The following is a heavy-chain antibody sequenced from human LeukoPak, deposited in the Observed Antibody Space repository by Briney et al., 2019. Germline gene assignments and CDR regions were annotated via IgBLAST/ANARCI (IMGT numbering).Heavy chain of an antibody. Sequence: SETLSLTCAVSGYSISSGYYWGWIRQPPGKGLEWIGSIYHSGSTYYNPSLKSRVTISVDTSKNQFSLKLSSVTAADTAVYYCARSIFGAVNWGNYFDYWGQGTLVTVSS. CDR2: IYHSGST. V-gene: IGHV4-38-2*01. CDR3: ARSIFGAVNWGNYFDY. CDR1: GYSISSGYY. D-gene: IGHD3-3*01. J-gene: IGHJ4*02.